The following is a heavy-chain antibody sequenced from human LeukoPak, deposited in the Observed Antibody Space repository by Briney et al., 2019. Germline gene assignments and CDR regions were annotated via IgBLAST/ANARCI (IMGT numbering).Heavy chain of an antibody. CDR1: GGSISSSSYY. V-gene: IGHV4-39*01. Sequence: SETLSLTCTVSGGSISSSSYYWGWIRQPPGKGLERIGSIYYSGSTYYNPSLKSRVTISVDTSKNQFSLKLSSVTAADTAVYYCARPDPYGDYSDYWGQGTLVTVSS. D-gene: IGHD4-17*01. CDR2: IYYSGST. CDR3: ARPDPYGDYSDY. J-gene: IGHJ4*02.